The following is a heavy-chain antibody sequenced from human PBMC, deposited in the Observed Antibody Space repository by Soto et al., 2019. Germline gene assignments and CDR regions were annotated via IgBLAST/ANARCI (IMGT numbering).Heavy chain of an antibody. D-gene: IGHD6-19*01. CDR2: ISWNSGSI. CDR1: GFTFESYA. V-gene: IGHV3-9*01. Sequence: DVQLVESGGGSVQPGRSLRLSCVASGFTFESYATHWVRQVPGKGLEWVSGISWNSGSIGYEDSVKGRFTISRDNAQKSLYLEMNSLRVEDTAFYYCVKDIHEQWLVSHFEYWGQGALVTVSS. CDR3: VKDIHEQWLVSHFEY. J-gene: IGHJ4*02.